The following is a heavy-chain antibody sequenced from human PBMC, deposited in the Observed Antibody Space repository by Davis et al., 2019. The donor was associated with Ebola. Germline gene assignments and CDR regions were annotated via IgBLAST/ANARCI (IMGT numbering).Heavy chain of an antibody. CDR1: GYTFTSYG. CDR2: ISAYNGNT. V-gene: IGHV1-18*01. J-gene: IGHJ6*02. Sequence: ASVKVSCKASGYTFTSYGISWVRQAPGQGLEWMGWISAYNGNTNYAQKLQGRVTITADKSTSTAYMELSSLRSEDTAVYYCASGSGWYLAYYYYGMDVWGQGTTVTVSS. CDR3: ASGSGWYLAYYYYGMDV. D-gene: IGHD6-19*01.